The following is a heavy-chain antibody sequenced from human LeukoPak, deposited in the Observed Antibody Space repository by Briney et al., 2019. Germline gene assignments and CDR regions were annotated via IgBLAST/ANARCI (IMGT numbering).Heavy chain of an antibody. CDR3: VRNYGSGIYGYGLEV. D-gene: IGHD3-10*01. J-gene: IGHJ6*02. CDR1: GFTVSSNY. CDR2: IYSGGST. Sequence: GGSLRLSCAASGFTVSSNYMSWVRQAPGKGLEWDSVIYSGGSTYYADSVKDRFTISRDNSKNTLYLQMNSLRAEDTAVYYCVRNYGSGIYGYGLEVWGQGTTVTVSS. V-gene: IGHV3-66*01.